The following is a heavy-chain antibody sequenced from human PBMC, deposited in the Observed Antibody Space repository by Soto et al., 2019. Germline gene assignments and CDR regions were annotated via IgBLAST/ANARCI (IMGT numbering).Heavy chain of an antibody. Sequence: QVQLVESGGGVVQPGRSLRLSCAASGFTFSSYAMHWVRQAPGKGLERVAVISDDGSNKYYADSVKGRFTISRDNSKNPLYLQVNSLRAEDTAVYYCGRAASGIVGATTLDYWGQGTLVTVSS. CDR3: GRAASGIVGATTLDY. D-gene: IGHD1-26*01. V-gene: IGHV3-30-3*01. CDR1: GFTFSSYA. CDR2: ISDDGSNK. J-gene: IGHJ4*02.